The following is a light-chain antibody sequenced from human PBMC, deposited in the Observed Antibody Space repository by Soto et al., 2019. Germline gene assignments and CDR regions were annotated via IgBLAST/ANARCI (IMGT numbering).Light chain of an antibody. V-gene: IGKV3-15*01. J-gene: IGKJ2*01. Sequence: EIVMTQSPATLSVSPGERATLSCRASQSVSSNLAWYQQKPGQAPRLLIYGASTRATGIPARFSGSGSGTEFNLKISSLQSEDFAVYYCQQYNNWPPYTFGQGTKLEIK. CDR1: QSVSSN. CDR3: QQYNNWPPYT. CDR2: GAS.